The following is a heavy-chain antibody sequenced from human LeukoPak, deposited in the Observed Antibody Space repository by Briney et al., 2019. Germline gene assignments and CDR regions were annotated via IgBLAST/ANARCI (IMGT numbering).Heavy chain of an antibody. V-gene: IGHV4-61*01. CDR1: GGSVNSGSHY. J-gene: IGHJ4*02. CDR3: ARDPGYSGIDY. Sequence: SETLSLTCTVSGGSVNSGSHYWCWIRQPPGEGLEWIGYIYYSGSTNYNPSLKSRVTMSLDTSKNQFSLNLNSVTAADTAVYYCARDPGYSGIDYWGQGTLVTVSS. D-gene: IGHD5-12*01. CDR2: IYYSGST.